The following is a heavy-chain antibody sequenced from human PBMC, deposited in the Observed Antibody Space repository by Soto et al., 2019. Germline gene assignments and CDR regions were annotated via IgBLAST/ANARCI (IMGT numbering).Heavy chain of an antibody. Sequence: EVQLLESGGGLVQPGGSLRLSCVASGFTFSTYTMTWVRQAPGKGLEWVSVISGSAGSSGPSYADSVQGRFTISSDNARNTLSLQMNSLRGEDTAMYYCAKARCSTHNCYVPEYWGQGTRVTVSS. CDR3: AKARCSTHNCYVPEY. CDR2: ISGSAGSSGP. CDR1: GFTFSTYT. V-gene: IGHV3-23*01. J-gene: IGHJ4*02. D-gene: IGHD1-1*01.